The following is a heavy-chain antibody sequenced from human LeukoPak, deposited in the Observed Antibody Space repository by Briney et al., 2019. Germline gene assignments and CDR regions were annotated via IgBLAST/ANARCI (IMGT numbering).Heavy chain of an antibody. D-gene: IGHD4-17*01. Sequence: GGSLRLSCAASGFTFSSYGMHWVRQAPGKGLEWVAFIRYDGSNKYYADSVKGRFTISRDNSKNTLYLQMNSLGAEDTAVYYCARDLSTVTTPLDYWGQGTLVTVSS. CDR2: IRYDGSNK. CDR3: ARDLSTVTTPLDY. J-gene: IGHJ4*02. V-gene: IGHV3-30*02. CDR1: GFTFSSYG.